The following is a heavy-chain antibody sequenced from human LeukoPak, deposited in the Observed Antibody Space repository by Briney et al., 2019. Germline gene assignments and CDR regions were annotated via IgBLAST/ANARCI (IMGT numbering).Heavy chain of an antibody. CDR2: IYYSGST. CDR1: GSSISNSY. CDR3: ARGSCDSTGCRWSWFDP. D-gene: IGHD2/OR15-2a*01. Sequence: SETLSLTCTVSGSSISNSYWRWIRQPPGKGLEWIGFIYYSGSTNYNPSLKSRVTISVDTSKNQFSLKLSSLTAADRAIYFCARGSCDSTGCRWSWFDPWGQGTLVTVSP. V-gene: IGHV4-59*13. J-gene: IGHJ5*02.